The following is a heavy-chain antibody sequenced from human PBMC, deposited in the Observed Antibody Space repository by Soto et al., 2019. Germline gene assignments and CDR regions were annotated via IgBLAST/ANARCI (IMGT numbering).Heavy chain of an antibody. CDR1: GYTFTDYE. D-gene: IGHD3-3*01. CDR2: MNPYSGET. Sequence: QVQLVQSGAEVKKPGASVKVSCKASGYTFTDYEINWVRQATGQGLEWLGWMNPYSGETGYAQKFQGRVTMTRNTSISRAYMELSSLRSEDTAVYYCARGNNYDFWSGSSRGMDVWGQGTTVTVSS. J-gene: IGHJ6*02. CDR3: ARGNNYDFWSGSSRGMDV. V-gene: IGHV1-8*01.